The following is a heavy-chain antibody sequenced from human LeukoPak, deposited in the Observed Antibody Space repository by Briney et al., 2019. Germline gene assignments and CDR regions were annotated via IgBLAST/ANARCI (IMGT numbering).Heavy chain of an antibody. J-gene: IGHJ1*01. Sequence: GKSLRLSCAASGSTLSSYAMHWVRQAPGKGLEWVALILYDGSNKYYADSVKGRFIISRDNSKNTLYLEMNSLRVEDTAMYYCAREGFTEHTPLAPDYWGQPCLVTVSS. CDR2: ILYDGSNK. CDR3: AREGFTEHTPLAPDY. V-gene: IGHV3-30-3*01. CDR1: GSTLSSYA. D-gene: IGHD1-14*01.